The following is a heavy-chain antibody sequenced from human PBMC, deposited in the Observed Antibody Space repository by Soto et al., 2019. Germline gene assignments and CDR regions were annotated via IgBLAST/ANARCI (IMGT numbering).Heavy chain of an antibody. J-gene: IGHJ4*02. V-gene: IGHV3-30*18. D-gene: IGHD6-6*01. CDR2: ISYDGSNK. CDR1: GFTFSSYG. CDR3: AKCPERAARPSYCFDY. Sequence: GGSLRLSCAASGFTFSSYGMHWVRQAPGKGLEWVAVISYDGSNKYYADSVKGRFTISRDNSKNTLYLQMNSLRAEDTAVYYCAKCPERAARPSYCFDYWGQGTLVT.